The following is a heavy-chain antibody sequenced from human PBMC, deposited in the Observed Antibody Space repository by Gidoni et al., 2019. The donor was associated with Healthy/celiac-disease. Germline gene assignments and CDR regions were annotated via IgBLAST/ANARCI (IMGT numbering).Heavy chain of an antibody. D-gene: IGHD3-10*01. CDR2: INHSGST. V-gene: IGHV4-34*01. J-gene: IGHJ5*02. CDR3: ARGLREPARYYYGSGPRNNWFDP. CDR1: GGSFRRYY. Sequence: QVQLQQWGAGLLKPSETLSLTCAVYGGSFRRYYWSWVRQPPGKGLEWIGEINHSGSTNYNPSLKSRVTISVDTSKNQFSLKLSSVTAADTAVYYCARGLREPARYYYGSGPRNNWFDPWGQGTLVTVSS.